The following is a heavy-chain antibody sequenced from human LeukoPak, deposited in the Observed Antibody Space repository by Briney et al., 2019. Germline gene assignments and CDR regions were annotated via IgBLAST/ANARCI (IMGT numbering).Heavy chain of an antibody. D-gene: IGHD2-21*02. CDR3: ARGGSVAAIPGPLDY. J-gene: IGHJ4*02. CDR1: GFTFSSYE. V-gene: IGHV3-48*03. CDR2: ITSSGSSI. Sequence: PGGSLRLSCAASGFTFSSYEMNWVRQAPGKGLEWVSYITSSGSSIYYADSVKGRFTISRDNAKNSLYLQMNSLRAEDTAVYYCARGGSVAAIPGPLDYGGQGALVTVSS.